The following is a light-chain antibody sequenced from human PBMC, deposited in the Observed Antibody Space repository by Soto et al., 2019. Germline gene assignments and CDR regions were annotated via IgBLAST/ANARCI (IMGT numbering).Light chain of an antibody. CDR1: QSIRTN. CDR2: GAS. J-gene: IGKJ5*01. CDR3: LQYNHRTSIT. V-gene: IGKV3-15*01. Sequence: EIVMTQSPATLSVSPGERAILSCSASQSIRTNVAWYQQRPGQAPRLLIYGASTRATDIPARFSGSGSGTDFTLTISILQSEDFAIYSCLQYNHRTSITFGQGTRLE.